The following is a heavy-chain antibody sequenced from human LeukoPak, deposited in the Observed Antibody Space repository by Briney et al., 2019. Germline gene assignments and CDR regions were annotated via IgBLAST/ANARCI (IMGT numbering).Heavy chain of an antibody. D-gene: IGHD2-2*01. CDR1: GFTFRSYG. V-gene: IGHV3-33*01. J-gene: IGHJ4*02. CDR2: IWYDGSNK. Sequence: GGSLRLSCAASGFTFRSYGMHWVRQAPGKGLEWVAVIWYDGSNKYYADSVKGRFTISRDNSKNTLYLRMNSLRAEDTAVYYCAGGYCSSTSCVHFDYWGQGTLVTVSS. CDR3: AGGYCSSTSCVHFDY.